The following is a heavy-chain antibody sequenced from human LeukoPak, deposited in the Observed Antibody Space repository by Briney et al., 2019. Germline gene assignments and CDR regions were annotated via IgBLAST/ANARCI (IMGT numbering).Heavy chain of an antibody. Sequence: SETLSLTCTVSGGSISSSSYYWGWIRQPPGKGLEWIGSIYYSGSTYYNPSLKSRVTISVDTSKSPCSLKLSSVTAADTAVYYCARDSGFWSGYYTVDYWGQGTLVTVSS. CDR1: GGSISSSSYY. CDR2: IYYSGST. CDR3: ARDSGFWSGYYTVDY. J-gene: IGHJ4*02. D-gene: IGHD3-3*01. V-gene: IGHV4-39*07.